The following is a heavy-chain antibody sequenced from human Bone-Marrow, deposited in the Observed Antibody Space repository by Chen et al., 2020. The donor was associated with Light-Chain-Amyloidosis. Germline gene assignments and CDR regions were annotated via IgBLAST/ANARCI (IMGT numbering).Heavy chain of an antibody. D-gene: IGHD1-1*01. CDR1: GFTYKKWA. V-gene: IGHV3-9*01. CDR3: TQDGVPGGADF. CDR2: FDYNSGRK. J-gene: IGHJ4*02. Sequence: EVQMVESGGGLVQPGRSLRLSCVTSGFTYKKWAIHWVRQAPGKGLEWVSGFDYNSGRKDYADSVRGRFTVSSDSSKNSLFLEKNSLRVEDTALYYCTQDGVPGGADFWGPGTMVTVSS.